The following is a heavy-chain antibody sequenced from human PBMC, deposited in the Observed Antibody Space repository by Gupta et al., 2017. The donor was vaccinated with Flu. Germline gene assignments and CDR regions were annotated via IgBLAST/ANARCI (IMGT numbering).Heavy chain of an antibody. J-gene: IGHJ3*02. Sequence: EVQLVESGGGLVKPGGSLRLSCAASGFTFSNAWMSWVRQAPGKGLEWVGRIKSKTDGGTTDYAAPVKGRFTISRDDSKNTLYLQMNSLKTEDTAVYYCTTGYPWTHAFDIWGQGTMVTVSS. V-gene: IGHV3-15*01. CDR3: TTGYPWTHAFDI. D-gene: IGHD3/OR15-3a*01. CDR2: IKSKTDGGTT. CDR1: GFTFSNAW.